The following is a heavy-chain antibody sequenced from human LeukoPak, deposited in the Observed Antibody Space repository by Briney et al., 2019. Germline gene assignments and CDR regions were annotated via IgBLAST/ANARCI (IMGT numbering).Heavy chain of an antibody. D-gene: IGHD6-13*01. CDR1: GFTFSSYG. Sequence: PGGSLRLSCAASGFTFSSYGMHWVRQAPGKGLEWVAFIRYDGSNKYYADSVKGRFTISRDNSKNTLYLQMNSLRAEDTAVYYCAKDLRQQMVGYYFDYWGQGTLVTVSS. CDR3: AKDLRQQMVGYYFDY. J-gene: IGHJ4*02. V-gene: IGHV3-30*02. CDR2: IRYDGSNK.